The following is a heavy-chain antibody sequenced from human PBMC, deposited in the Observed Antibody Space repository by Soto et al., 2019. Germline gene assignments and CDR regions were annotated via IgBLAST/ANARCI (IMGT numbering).Heavy chain of an antibody. CDR3: AREEGRDGYNYFEY. D-gene: IGHD5-12*01. CDR2: IIPIFGTA. CDR1: GGTFSSYA. J-gene: IGHJ4*02. Sequence: SVKVSCKASGGTFSSYAISWVRQAPGQGLEWMGGIIPIFGTANYAQKFQGRVTITADESTSTAYMELSSLRSEDTAVYYCAREEGRDGYNYFEYWGQGTLVTVSS. V-gene: IGHV1-69*13.